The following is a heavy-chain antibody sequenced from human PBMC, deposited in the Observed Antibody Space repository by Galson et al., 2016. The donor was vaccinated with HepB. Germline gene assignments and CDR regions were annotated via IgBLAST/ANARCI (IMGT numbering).Heavy chain of an antibody. Sequence: SLRLSCAASGFTFSDYYMSWIRQAPGKGLEWVSFISGSGGTIYYEDSVKGRFTISRDNAKNSVYLRMNSLRAEDTAVYFCATDLGRTRCVDNWGQGTLVTVSS. CDR1: GFTFSDYY. V-gene: IGHV3-11*04. J-gene: IGHJ4*02. D-gene: IGHD1-26*01. CDR2: ISGSGGTI. CDR3: ATDLGRTRCVDN.